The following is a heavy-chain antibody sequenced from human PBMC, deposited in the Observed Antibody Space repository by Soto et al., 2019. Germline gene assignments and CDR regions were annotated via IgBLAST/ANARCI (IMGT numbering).Heavy chain of an antibody. CDR3: ARDLSSGWKTWLDP. J-gene: IGHJ5*02. V-gene: IGHV1-2*04. Sequence: APMKVSCKASGYTFTAYYMHWVLQAPGQGLYWMGLINPNSGGTNDAQKFQGWVTMTRDTSMSAGYMELSRLRSDATAVYYCARDLSSGWKTWLDPWGEGTLVTVSS. D-gene: IGHD6-19*01. CDR2: INPNSGGT. CDR1: GYTFTAYY.